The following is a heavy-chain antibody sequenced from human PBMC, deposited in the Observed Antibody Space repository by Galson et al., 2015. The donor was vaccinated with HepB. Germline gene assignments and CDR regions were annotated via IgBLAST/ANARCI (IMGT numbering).Heavy chain of an antibody. Sequence: SLRLSCAASGFTFSSFGMHWVRQAPGKGLEWVAVISNDGSHNYYTDSVKGRFTISRDNSKKTLFLQMDGLRDDDSAVYYCARDSVYEYWNGYPYDYWGQGILVSVSS. V-gene: IGHV3-30*03. CDR3: ARDSVYEYWNGYPYDY. J-gene: IGHJ4*02. CDR2: ISNDGSHN. CDR1: GFTFSSFG. D-gene: IGHD3/OR15-3a*01.